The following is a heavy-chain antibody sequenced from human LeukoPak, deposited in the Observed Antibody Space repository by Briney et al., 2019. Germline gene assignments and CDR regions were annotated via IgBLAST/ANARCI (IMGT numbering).Heavy chain of an antibody. Sequence: GRSLRLSCAASGFTFSSYGMHWVRQAPGKGLEWVAVIWYDGSNKYYADSVKGRFTISRDNSKNTLYLQMNSLRLEDTAVYYCARETGYSERAFDYWGQGTLVTVSS. CDR1: GFTFSSYG. V-gene: IGHV3-33*01. D-gene: IGHD6-13*01. CDR2: IWYDGSNK. CDR3: ARETGYSERAFDY. J-gene: IGHJ4*02.